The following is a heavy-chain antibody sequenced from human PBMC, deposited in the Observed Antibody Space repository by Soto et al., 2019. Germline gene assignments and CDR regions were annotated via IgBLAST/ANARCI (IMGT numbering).Heavy chain of an antibody. Sequence: PAQTLRRTCIFTGFSPSTSVVVVGWILQPPGKALEWLALIYWDDDKRYSPSLRSRLTITKDTSKNQVVLTLTNMDPVDTATYYCTHRPRPGENWFDPWGQGTLVTVSS. CDR1: GFSPSTSVVV. CDR3: THRPRPGENWFDP. CDR2: IYWDDDK. J-gene: IGHJ5*02. V-gene: IGHV2-5*02.